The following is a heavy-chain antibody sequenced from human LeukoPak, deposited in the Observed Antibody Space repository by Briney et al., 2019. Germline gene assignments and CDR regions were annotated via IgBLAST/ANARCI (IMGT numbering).Heavy chain of an antibody. Sequence: GGSLRLSCAASGFTFSSYSMNWVRQAPGKGLEWVSYISSSSSTIYYADSVKGRFTISRDNAKNSLYLQMNSLRAEDTAVYYCASDRRRSDWLRVADDWGQGTLVTVSS. CDR1: GFTFSSYS. J-gene: IGHJ4*02. CDR2: ISSSSSTI. V-gene: IGHV3-48*01. CDR3: ASDRRRSDWLRVADD. D-gene: IGHD2-21*02.